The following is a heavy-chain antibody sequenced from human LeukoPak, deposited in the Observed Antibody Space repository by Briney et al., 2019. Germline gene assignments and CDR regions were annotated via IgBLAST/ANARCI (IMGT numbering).Heavy chain of an antibody. V-gene: IGHV3-74*01. D-gene: IGHD3-9*01. CDR1: GFTFSGHW. CDR2: TSTDGSTT. CDR3: AKCLTGWGYYMDV. J-gene: IGHJ6*03. Sequence: PGGSLRLSCGASGFTFSGHWMHWVRQAPGKGLVWVSRTSTDGSTTNYADSVKGRFTISRDNAKNTLYLQMNSLRAEDTAIYYCAKCLTGWGYYMDVWGKGTTVTVSS.